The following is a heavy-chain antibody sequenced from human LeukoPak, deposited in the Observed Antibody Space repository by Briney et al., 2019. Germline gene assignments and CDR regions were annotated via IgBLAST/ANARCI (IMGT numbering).Heavy chain of an antibody. CDR2: ISWNSGSI. V-gene: IGHV3-9*01. CDR3: AKVGSGSSSWNWFDP. J-gene: IGHJ5*02. CDR1: GFTFDDYA. Sequence: PGGSLRLSCAASGFTFDDYAMHWVRQAPGKGLEWVSGISWNSGSIGYADSVKGRFTISRDNAKNSLYLQMNSLRAEDTALYYCAKVGSGSSSWNWFDPWGKGTLVTVSS. D-gene: IGHD6-13*01.